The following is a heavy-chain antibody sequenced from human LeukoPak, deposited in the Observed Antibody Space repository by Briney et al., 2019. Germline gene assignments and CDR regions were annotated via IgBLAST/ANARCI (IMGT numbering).Heavy chain of an antibody. J-gene: IGHJ4*02. Sequence: PSETLSLTCTVSGGSISSYSWNWIRQPAGRGLEWIGHIFASGTTSYNPSLKSRVTMSVDTSKNQFSLKVTSVTAADTAVYYCASSGGSSSFDYWGQGTLATVSS. V-gene: IGHV4-4*07. D-gene: IGHD1-26*01. CDR3: ASSGGSSSFDY. CDR1: GGSISSYS. CDR2: IFASGTT.